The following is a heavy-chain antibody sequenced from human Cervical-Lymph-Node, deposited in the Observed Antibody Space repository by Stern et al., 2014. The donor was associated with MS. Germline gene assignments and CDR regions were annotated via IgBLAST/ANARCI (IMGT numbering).Heavy chain of an antibody. Sequence: VQLVESGPGLVKPSETLSLTCTVSGGSISSSNYYWGWIRQPPGKGLEWIGNIYYSGSTYYNTSLKSRVTISVDKSKNTIYLRLTSVTAADTAVYFCARLYGSAFDYWGQGSLVTVSS. CDR3: ARLYGSAFDY. D-gene: IGHD3-10*01. CDR2: IYYSGST. CDR1: GGSISSSNYY. V-gene: IGHV4-39*01. J-gene: IGHJ4*02.